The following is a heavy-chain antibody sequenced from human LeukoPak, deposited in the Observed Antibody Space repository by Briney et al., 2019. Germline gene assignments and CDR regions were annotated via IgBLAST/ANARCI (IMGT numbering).Heavy chain of an antibody. CDR2: IKSKTDGGTT. J-gene: IGHJ6*03. D-gene: IGHD1-26*01. V-gene: IGHV3-15*01. Sequence: PGGSLRLSCAAAGFTFSNAWMSWVRQAPGKGLEWVGRIKSKTDGGTTDYAAPVKGRFTTSRDDSKNTLYLQMNSLKTEDTAVYYCTTAPQYGRAYYYMDVWGKGTTVTISS. CDR1: GFTFSNAW. CDR3: TTAPQYGRAYYYMDV.